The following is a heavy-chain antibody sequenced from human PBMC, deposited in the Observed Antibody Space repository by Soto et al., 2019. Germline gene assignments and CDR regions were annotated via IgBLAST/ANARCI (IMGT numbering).Heavy chain of an antibody. CDR2: FNPNSGDT. D-gene: IGHD1-7*01. CDR1: GYTFTGYY. Sequence: ASVKVSCKASGYTFTGYYMHWVRQAPGQGLEWMGWFNPNSGDTNYAQKFQGRVTMTRDTSISTAYMELSSLRSEDTAVYYCATDHPYGITGTCPLLLWGQGTLVTVSS. J-gene: IGHJ4*02. V-gene: IGHV1-2*02. CDR3: ATDHPYGITGTCPLLL.